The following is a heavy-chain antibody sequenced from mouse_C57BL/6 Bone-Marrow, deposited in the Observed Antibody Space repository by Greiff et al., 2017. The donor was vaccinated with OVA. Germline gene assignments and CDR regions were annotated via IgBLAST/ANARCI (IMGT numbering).Heavy chain of an antibody. D-gene: IGHD4-1*01. V-gene: IGHV14-4*01. CDR3: TSNWAGDFDY. CDR2: IDPENGDT. CDR1: GFNIKDDY. Sequence: EVQLQQSGAELVRPGASVKLSCTASGFNIKDDYMHWVKQRPEQGLEWIGWIDPENGDTEYASKFQGKATITADTSSNTAYLQLSSLTSEDTAVYYCTSNWAGDFDYGGQGTTLTVSS. J-gene: IGHJ2*01.